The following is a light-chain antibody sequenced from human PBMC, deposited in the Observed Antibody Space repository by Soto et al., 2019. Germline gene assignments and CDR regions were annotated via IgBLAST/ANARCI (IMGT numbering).Light chain of an antibody. J-gene: IGKJ1*01. V-gene: IGKV3-20*01. Sequence: EIVFTQSACTVSFSPGGRASLSCRASQSVSINYLAWYQQKPGQAPRLLIYGVSSRATGIPDRFSGSGAETDFTLTISRLEPEDSALYYCPPYGRSPWTSGQGTKVDVK. CDR2: GVS. CDR3: PPYGRSPWT. CDR1: QSVSINY.